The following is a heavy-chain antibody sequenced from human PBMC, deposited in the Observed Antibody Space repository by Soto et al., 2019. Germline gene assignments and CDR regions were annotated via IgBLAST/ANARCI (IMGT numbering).Heavy chain of an antibody. J-gene: IGHJ4*02. CDR2: IYYSGNT. D-gene: IGHD1-26*01. CDR1: GGSISSDGYY. CDR3: ARRGKWDHDHIVIDY. Sequence: SETLSLTCTVSGGSISSDGYYWSWIRQSPGKGLEWIGYIYYSGNTHYNPSLRTRVTISIDTSKNHFSLNLTSVTAADTAVYYCARRGKWDHDHIVIDYWGQGALVTVSS. V-gene: IGHV4-31*03.